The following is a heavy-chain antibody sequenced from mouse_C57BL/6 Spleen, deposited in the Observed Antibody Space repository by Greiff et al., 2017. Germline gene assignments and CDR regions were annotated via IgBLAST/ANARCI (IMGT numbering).Heavy chain of an antibody. J-gene: IGHJ4*01. CDR2: IDPSDSYT. CDR3: ARDGSYYAMDY. V-gene: IGHV1-50*01. D-gene: IGHD2-3*01. CDR1: GYTFTSYW. Sequence: QVQLQQSDAELVKPGASVKLSCKASGYTFTSYWMQWVKQRPGQGLEWIGEIDPSDSYTNYNQKFKGKATLTVDTSSSTAYMQLSSLTSEDSAVYYCARDGSYYAMDYWGQGTSVTVSS.